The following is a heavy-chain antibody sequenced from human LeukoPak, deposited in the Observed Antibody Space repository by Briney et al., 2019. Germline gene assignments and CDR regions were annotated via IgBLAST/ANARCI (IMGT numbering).Heavy chain of an antibody. J-gene: IGHJ6*02. CDR3: ARDGGSSGWYAYYYYGMDV. V-gene: IGHV6-1*01. CDR1: GDIVSSNSAA. CDR2: TYYRSKWYN. D-gene: IGHD6-19*01. Sequence: PSQTLSLTCAISGDIVSSNSAAWNWIRQSPSRGLEWLAGTYYRSKWYNNYAVSVKSRITINPDTSKNQFSLQLNSVTPEDTAVYYCARDGGSSGWYAYYYYGMDVWGQGTTVTVSS.